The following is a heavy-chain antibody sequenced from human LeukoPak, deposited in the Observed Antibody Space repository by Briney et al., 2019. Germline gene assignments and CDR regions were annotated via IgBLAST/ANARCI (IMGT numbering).Heavy chain of an antibody. CDR2: INSDGSST. V-gene: IGHV3-74*01. Sequence: GGSLRLSCAASGFTFSSYWMHWVRQAPGKGLVWVSRINSDGSSTSYADSVKGRFTISRDNAKNTLYLQMNSLRAEDTAVYYCARVLYSSSWYLFDYWGQGTLVTVFS. CDR3: ARVLYSSSWYLFDY. CDR1: GFTFSSYW. J-gene: IGHJ4*02. D-gene: IGHD6-13*01.